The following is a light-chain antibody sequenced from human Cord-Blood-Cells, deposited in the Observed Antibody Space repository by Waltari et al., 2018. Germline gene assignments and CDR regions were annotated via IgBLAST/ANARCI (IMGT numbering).Light chain of an antibody. CDR2: SNN. J-gene: IGLJ3*02. V-gene: IGLV1-44*01. CDR1: SSNLGSNT. Sequence: QSVLTQPPSASGTPGQRVTISCSGSSSNLGSNTVNWYQQLPGTATTLLILSNNQRPSGVPDRFSGSKSGTSASLAISGLQSEDEADYYCAAWDDSLNGWVFGGGTKLTVL. CDR3: AAWDDSLNGWV.